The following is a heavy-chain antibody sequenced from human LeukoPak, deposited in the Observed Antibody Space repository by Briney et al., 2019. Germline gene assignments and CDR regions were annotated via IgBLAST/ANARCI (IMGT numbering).Heavy chain of an antibody. J-gene: IGHJ6*03. V-gene: IGHV1-2*02. CDR3: ARALRFLEWLSRWDYYYCMDV. CDR1: GYTFTGYY. D-gene: IGHD3-3*01. CDR2: INPNSGGT. Sequence: ASVKVSCKASGYTFTGYYMHWVRQAPGQGLEWMGWINPNSGGTNYAQKFQGRVTMTRDTSISTAYMELSRLRSDDTAVYYCARALRFLEWLSRWDYYYCMDVWGKGTTVTVSS.